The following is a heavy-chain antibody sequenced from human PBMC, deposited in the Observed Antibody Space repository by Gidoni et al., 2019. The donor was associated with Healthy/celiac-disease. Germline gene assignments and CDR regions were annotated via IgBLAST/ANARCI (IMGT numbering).Heavy chain of an antibody. CDR3: ARGARLGGSGSYSWFDP. CDR1: GYSSTSYW. J-gene: IGHJ5*02. CDR2: IDPSDSYT. V-gene: IGHV5-10-1*01. D-gene: IGHD3-10*01. Sequence: ESLRISCKGSGYSSTSYWISWVRQMPGKGLEWMGRIDPSDSYTNYSPSFQGHVTISADKSISTAYLQWSSLKASDTAMYYCARGARLGGSGSYSWFDPWGQGTLVTVSS.